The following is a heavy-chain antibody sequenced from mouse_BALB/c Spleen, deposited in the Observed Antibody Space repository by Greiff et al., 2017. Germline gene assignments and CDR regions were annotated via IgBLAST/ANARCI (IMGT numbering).Heavy chain of an antibody. CDR1: GYTFTSYW. CDR2: IYPSDSYT. CDR3: TRKDYRYEGYFDV. D-gene: IGHD2-14*01. V-gene: IGHV1-69*02. Sequence: QVQLQQPGAELVRPGASVKLSCKASGYTFTSYWINWVKQRPGQGLEWIGNIYPSDSYTNYNQKFKDKATLTVDKSSSTAYMQLSSPTSEDSAVYYCTRKDYRYEGYFDVWGAGTTVTVSS. J-gene: IGHJ1*01.